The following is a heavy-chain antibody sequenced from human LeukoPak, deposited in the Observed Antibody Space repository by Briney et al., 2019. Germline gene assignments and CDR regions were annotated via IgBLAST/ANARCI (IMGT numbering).Heavy chain of an antibody. CDR1: GFTVSSNY. V-gene: IGHV3-66*01. J-gene: IGHJ4*02. Sequence: GGSLRLSCAASGFTVSSNYMSWVRQAPGKGLEWVSVIYSGGSTYYADSVKGRFTISRDNSKNTLYLQMNSLRAEDTAVYYCARDLISWAFDYWGQGTLVTVSS. CDR3: ARDLISWAFDY. CDR2: IYSGGST. D-gene: IGHD2-15*01.